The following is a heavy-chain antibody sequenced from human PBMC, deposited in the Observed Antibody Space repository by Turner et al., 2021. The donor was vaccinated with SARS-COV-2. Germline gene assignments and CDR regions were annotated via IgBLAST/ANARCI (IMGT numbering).Heavy chain of an antibody. CDR3: ARQRLVVVPAAIINGMDV. CDR2: ISYSGST. V-gene: IGHV4-39*01. D-gene: IGHD2-2*01. CDR1: GGSISSSSYY. J-gene: IGHJ6*02. Sequence: QLQLQESGPGLVKPSETLSLTCTVSGGSISSSSYYWGWLRQPPGKGLEWIGSISYSGSTYYNPSLKSRVTISVDTSKNQFSLKLSSVTAADTAVYYCARQRLVVVPAAIINGMDVWGQGTTVTVSS.